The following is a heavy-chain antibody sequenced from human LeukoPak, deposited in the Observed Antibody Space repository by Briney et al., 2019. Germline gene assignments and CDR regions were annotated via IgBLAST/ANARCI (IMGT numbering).Heavy chain of an antibody. J-gene: IGHJ4*02. CDR3: TRQLVPRKFDY. CDR2: ISGSGHDI. D-gene: IGHD6-6*01. Sequence: GGSLRLSCAASGFTFSDSYMTWVRQAPGKGVEWVAYISGSGHDINYSESAKGRFTISRDNAKNSLYLQMSSLRAEDTALYYYTRQLVPRKFDYWGQGTLVTVSS. V-gene: IGHV3-11*01. CDR1: GFTFSDSY.